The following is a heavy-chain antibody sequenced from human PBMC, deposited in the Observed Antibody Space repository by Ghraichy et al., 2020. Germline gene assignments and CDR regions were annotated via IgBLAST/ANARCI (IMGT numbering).Heavy chain of an antibody. Sequence: SETLSLTCAVYGGSFNAYHWSWIRQPPGKGLEWIGEINYRGSVNYNPSLKSRVTISADVSKNQVSLTLTSVTAADTAVYYCARGLVVKGFLEWISYGLDVWGQGTTVTVSS. CDR1: GGSFNAYH. V-gene: IGHV4-34*01. CDR3: ARGLVVKGFLEWISYGLDV. CDR2: INYRGSV. D-gene: IGHD3-3*01. J-gene: IGHJ6*02.